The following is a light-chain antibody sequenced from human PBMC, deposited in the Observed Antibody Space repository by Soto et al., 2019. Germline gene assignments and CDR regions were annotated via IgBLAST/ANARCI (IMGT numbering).Light chain of an antibody. CDR2: WAS. CDR3: HQFYTTPRT. CDR1: QNVLYGSNNKNY. J-gene: IGKJ1*01. Sequence: DIVMTQSPDSLAVSLGERATINCKSSQNVLYGSNNKNYLAWYQQKPGQPPKLLIDWASTRASGVPDRFSGSGSGTDFTLTISSLQAEDVAVYYCHQFYTTPRTFGQGTKVEIK. V-gene: IGKV4-1*01.